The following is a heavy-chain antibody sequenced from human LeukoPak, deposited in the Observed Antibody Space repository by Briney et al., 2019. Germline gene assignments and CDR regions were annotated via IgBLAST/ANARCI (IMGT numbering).Heavy chain of an antibody. J-gene: IGHJ5*02. Sequence: SSETLSLTCTVSGGSISSSSYYWGWVRQPPGKGLEWIGEIYHSGSTNYNPSLKSRITISVDKSKNQFSLKLSSVTAADTAVYYCARAYSSGWYGSHNWFDPWGQGTLVTVSS. V-gene: IGHV4-39*07. CDR1: GGSISSSSYY. D-gene: IGHD6-19*01. CDR2: IYHSGST. CDR3: ARAYSSGWYGSHNWFDP.